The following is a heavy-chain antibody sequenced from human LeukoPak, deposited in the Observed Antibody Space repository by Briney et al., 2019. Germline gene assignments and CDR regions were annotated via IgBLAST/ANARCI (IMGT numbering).Heavy chain of an antibody. Sequence: AGGSLRLSCAAPGFTFSSYWMSWVRQAPGKGLEWVANIKQDGSEKYYVDSVKGRFTISRDNAKNSLYLQMNSLRAEDTAVYYCARRGDGGRSFDYWGQGTLVTVSS. CDR1: GFTFSSYW. CDR3: ARRGDGGRSFDY. D-gene: IGHD4-23*01. J-gene: IGHJ4*02. CDR2: IKQDGSEK. V-gene: IGHV3-7*03.